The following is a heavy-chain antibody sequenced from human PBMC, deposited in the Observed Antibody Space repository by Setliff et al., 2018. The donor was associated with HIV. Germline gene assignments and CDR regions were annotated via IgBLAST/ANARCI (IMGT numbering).Heavy chain of an antibody. CDR3: ARGGDVVRGAPFDY. CDR2: IWYDGSNE. V-gene: IGHV3-33*08. D-gene: IGHD3-10*01. J-gene: IGHJ4*02. CDR1: GFIFSTYS. Sequence: PGGSLRLSCAGSGFIFSTYSLNWVRQAPGKGLEWVAVIWYDGSNEYYADSLKGRFTISRDNSKNTLYLQMNSLRAEDTAVYYCARGGDVVRGAPFDYWGQGTLVTVSS.